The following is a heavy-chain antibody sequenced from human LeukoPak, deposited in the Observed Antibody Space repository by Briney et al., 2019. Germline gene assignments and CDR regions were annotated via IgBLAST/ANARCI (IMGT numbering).Heavy chain of an antibody. J-gene: IGHJ4*02. CDR2: ISGSGGST. V-gene: IGHV3-23*01. CDR1: GFTFGSSS. CDR3: AKGSGWYV. Sequence: GGSLRLSCEASGFTFGSSSMSWVRKAPGKELEWVSVISGSGGSTAYADSVKGRFSISRDNSKNTLYLQINSLRAEDTAVYYCAKGSGWYVWGQGTLVTVSS. D-gene: IGHD6-19*01.